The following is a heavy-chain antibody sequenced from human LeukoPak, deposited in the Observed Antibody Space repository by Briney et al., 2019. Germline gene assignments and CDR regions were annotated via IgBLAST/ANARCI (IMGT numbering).Heavy chain of an antibody. V-gene: IGHV4-30-4*07. Sequence: SQTLSLTCAVSGGSISSGGYSWSWIRQPPGKGLEWIGYIYTSGSTNYNPSLKSRVTISVDTSKNQFSLKLSSVTAADTAVYYCARAHYGSGSYYKGYTWFDPWGQGTLVTVSS. CDR2: IYTSGST. J-gene: IGHJ5*02. D-gene: IGHD3-10*01. CDR3: ARAHYGSGSYYKGYTWFDP. CDR1: GGSISSGGYS.